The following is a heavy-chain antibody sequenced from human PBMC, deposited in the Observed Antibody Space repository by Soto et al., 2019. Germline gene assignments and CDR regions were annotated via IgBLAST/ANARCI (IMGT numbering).Heavy chain of an antibody. CDR3: AKGSFRSGGYYSDFDY. CDR1: GGSISGYY. V-gene: IGHV4-59*01. Sequence: SETLSLTCTVSGGSISGYYWNWIRQPPGKGLEWIGYIYYTGSTNYNPSLESRVTISVDTAKNQFSLKLSSVTAADTAVYYCAKGSFRSGGYYSDFDYWGQGTLVTVSS. J-gene: IGHJ4*02. CDR2: IYYTGST. D-gene: IGHD3-10*01.